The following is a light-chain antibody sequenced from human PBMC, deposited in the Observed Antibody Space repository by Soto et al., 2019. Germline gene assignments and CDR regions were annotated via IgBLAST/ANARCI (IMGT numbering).Light chain of an antibody. J-gene: IGKJ1*01. CDR1: QSVISS. CDR3: QQRYSWLRV. Sequence: VVVTQSPATLSLSPGETATLSCRSSQSVISSVAWYQHKPGQSPRLVVYSGYKRSPGVPARFSGSGSGTDFTLTISSLESDDFAIYYCQQRYSWLRVFGPGTKVDIK. V-gene: IGKV3-11*01. CDR2: SGY.